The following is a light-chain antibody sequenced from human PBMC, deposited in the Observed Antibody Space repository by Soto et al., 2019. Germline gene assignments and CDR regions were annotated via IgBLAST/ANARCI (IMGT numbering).Light chain of an antibody. Sequence: DFQMTQSPSSLSASVGDRVTITCQASQDISNYLNWYQQKPGRAPTLLIYDASTLERGVPSRFSGTGSGTLFTFAISSLQPEDIGIYYCQQSDNLPITFGQGTRLEIK. V-gene: IGKV1-33*01. CDR2: DAS. CDR1: QDISNY. CDR3: QQSDNLPIT. J-gene: IGKJ5*01.